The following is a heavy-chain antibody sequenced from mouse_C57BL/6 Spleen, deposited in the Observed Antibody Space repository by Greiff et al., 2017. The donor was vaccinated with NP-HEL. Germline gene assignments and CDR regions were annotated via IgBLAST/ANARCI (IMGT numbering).Heavy chain of an antibody. CDR2: ISDGGSYT. V-gene: IGHV5-4*01. CDR3: AREGDYDYWFAY. D-gene: IGHD2-4*01. J-gene: IGHJ3*01. CDR1: GFTFSSYA. Sequence: EVKVEESGGGLVKPGGSLKLSCAASGFTFSSYAMSWVRQTPEKRLEWVATISDGGSYTYYPDNVKGRFTISRDNAKNNLYLQMSHLKSEDTAMYYCAREGDYDYWFAYWGQGTLVTVSA.